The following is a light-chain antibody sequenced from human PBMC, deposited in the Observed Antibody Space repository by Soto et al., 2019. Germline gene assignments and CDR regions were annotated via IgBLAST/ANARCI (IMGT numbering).Light chain of an antibody. Sequence: ELGITHWPATLSVSPGQVATLSCRSIQSVSSKLAWYQQKPGQAPRLLIYGASTRATGIPARFSGSGSATEFPLIISSLQSENSEVYYCQQYNSVLWTFGQGTKVYIK. V-gene: IGKV3-15*01. J-gene: IGKJ1*01. CDR3: QQYNSVLWT. CDR2: GAS. CDR1: QSVSSK.